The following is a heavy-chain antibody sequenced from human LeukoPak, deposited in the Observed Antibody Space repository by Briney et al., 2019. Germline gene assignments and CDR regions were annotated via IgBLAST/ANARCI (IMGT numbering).Heavy chain of an antibody. J-gene: IGHJ3*02. Sequence: GGSLRLSCAASGFTFGDYYMSWIRQAPGKGLEWISYIRNSGSTIFYADSVKGRFTISRDNAKNSLYLQMNSLRAEDTAVYYCARDRKYDSSGYPGAFDIWGQGTMVTVSS. CDR2: IRNSGSTI. V-gene: IGHV3-11*04. D-gene: IGHD3-22*01. CDR1: GFTFGDYY. CDR3: ARDRKYDSSGYPGAFDI.